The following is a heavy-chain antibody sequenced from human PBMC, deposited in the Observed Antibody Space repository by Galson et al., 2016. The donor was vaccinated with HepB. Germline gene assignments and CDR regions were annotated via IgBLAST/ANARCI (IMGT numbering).Heavy chain of an antibody. CDR2: ISDDGSNK. Sequence: SLRLSCAASGFKFDDHAMHWVRQGPGKGLEWVAVISDDGSNKYYADSVKGRFTISRDNSNNMVYLQMNSLRAEDTAVYYCARQGGPGWFGPWGQGTLVTVSS. V-gene: IGHV3-30*04. CDR1: GFKFDDHA. J-gene: IGHJ5*02. CDR3: ARQGGPGWFGP. D-gene: IGHD3-16*01.